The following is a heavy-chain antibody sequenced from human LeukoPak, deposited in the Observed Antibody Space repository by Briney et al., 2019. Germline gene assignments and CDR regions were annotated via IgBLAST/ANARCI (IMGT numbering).Heavy chain of an antibody. J-gene: IGHJ3*02. Sequence: GASVKVSCKASGGTFSSYAISWVRQAPGQGLEWMGGIIPIFGTANYAQKFQGRVTMTRDTSTSTVYMELSSLRSEDTAVYYCARDVNYFGSSGYDAFDIWGQGTMVTVSS. CDR1: GGTFSSYA. CDR2: IIPIFGTA. D-gene: IGHD3-22*01. CDR3: ARDVNYFGSSGYDAFDI. V-gene: IGHV1-69*05.